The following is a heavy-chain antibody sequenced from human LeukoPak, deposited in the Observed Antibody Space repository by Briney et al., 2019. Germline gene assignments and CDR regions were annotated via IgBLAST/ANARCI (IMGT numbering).Heavy chain of an antibody. Sequence: ASVKVSCKASGYTFTSYGISWARQAPGQGLEWMGWISAYNGNTNYAQKLQGRVTMTTDTSTSTAYMELRSLRSDDTAVYYCARNVLRYFDWLPQQDYWGQGTLVTVSS. CDR1: GYTFTSYG. V-gene: IGHV1-18*01. J-gene: IGHJ4*02. D-gene: IGHD3-9*01. CDR3: ARNVLRYFDWLPQQDY. CDR2: ISAYNGNT.